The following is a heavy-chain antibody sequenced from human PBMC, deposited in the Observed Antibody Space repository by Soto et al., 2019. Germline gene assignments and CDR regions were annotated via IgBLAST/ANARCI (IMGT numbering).Heavy chain of an antibody. D-gene: IGHD4-17*01. CDR1: GGSFSGYY. CDR3: ARGRDGGAAI. CDR2: INPSGTT. J-gene: IGHJ4*02. V-gene: IGHV4-34*01. Sequence: QVQLQQWGAGLLKPSETLSLTCAVYGGSFSGYYWSWIRQPPGKGLEWIGEINPSGTTNYTPSLKSRVTMLGDTPKNQFSLKMTSVTAADTAVYYCARGRDGGAAIWGQGTLVTVSS.